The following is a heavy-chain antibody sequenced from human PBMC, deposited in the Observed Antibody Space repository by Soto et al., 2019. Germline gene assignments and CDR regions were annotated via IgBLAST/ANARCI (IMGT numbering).Heavy chain of an antibody. CDR2: ISSSSSYI. D-gene: IGHD4-17*01. J-gene: IGHJ6*04. CDR3: AGQYGDYNYYYGMDV. Sequence: EVQLVESGGGLVKPGGSLRLSCAASGFTFSSYSMNWVCQAPGKGLEWVSSISSSSSYIYYADSAKGLFTISRDNAKNSLYLQMNSLRAEDTAVYYCAGQYGDYNYYYGMDVWGKGTTVTVSS. V-gene: IGHV3-21*01. CDR1: GFTFSSYS.